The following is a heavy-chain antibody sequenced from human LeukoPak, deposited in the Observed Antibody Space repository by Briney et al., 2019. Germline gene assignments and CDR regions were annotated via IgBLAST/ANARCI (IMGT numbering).Heavy chain of an antibody. V-gene: IGHV4-34*01. J-gene: IGHJ4*02. CDR2: TNHSGST. CDR1: GGSFSGYY. Sequence: SETLSLTCAVYGGSFSGYYWSWIRQPPGKGLEWIGETNHSGSTNYNPSLKSRVTISVDTSKNQFSLKLSSVTAADTAVYYCAYDYGDYVGYWGQGTLVTVSS. CDR3: AYDYGDYVGY. D-gene: IGHD4-17*01.